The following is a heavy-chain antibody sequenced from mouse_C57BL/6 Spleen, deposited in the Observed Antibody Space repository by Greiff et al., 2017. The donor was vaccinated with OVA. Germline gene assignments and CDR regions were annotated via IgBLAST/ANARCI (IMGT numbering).Heavy chain of an antibody. CDR2: IDPSDSYT. Sequence: QVQLQQPGAELVKPGASVKLSCKASGYTFTSYWMQWVKQRPGQGLEWIGEIDPSDSYTNYNQKFKGKATLTVDTSSSTAYMQLSSLTSEDSAVXYCARAIDYGSRGDYWGQGTTLTVSS. CDR1: GYTFTSYW. D-gene: IGHD1-1*01. V-gene: IGHV1-50*01. J-gene: IGHJ2*01. CDR3: ARAIDYGSRGDY.